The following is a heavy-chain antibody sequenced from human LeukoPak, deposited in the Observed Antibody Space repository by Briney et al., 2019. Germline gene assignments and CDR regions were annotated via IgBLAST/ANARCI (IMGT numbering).Heavy chain of an antibody. CDR2: IHINGNT. CDR3: ARGTYGYSSGWYTLPRWSYYFDY. CDR1: GDSLTNYY. Sequence: SETLSLTCTVAGDSLTNYYWSWIRQPAGKGLEWIGRIHINGNTNYNPSLDSRVTISLDTSKNQFSLKLSSVTAADTAVYYCARGTYGYSSGWYTLPRWSYYFDYWGQGTLVTVSS. D-gene: IGHD6-19*01. J-gene: IGHJ4*02. V-gene: IGHV4-4*07.